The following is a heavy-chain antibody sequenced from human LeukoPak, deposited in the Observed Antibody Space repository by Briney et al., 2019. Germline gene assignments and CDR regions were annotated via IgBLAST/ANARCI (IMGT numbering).Heavy chain of an antibody. V-gene: IGHV5-51*01. Sequence: GESLKISCKGSGYSFTSYWIGWVRQMPGKGLEWMGIIYPGDSDTRYSPSFQGQVTISADKSISTAYLQWSSLKASDTAMYYCARPYLYSSSWYVNGPGSGYYFDYWGQGTLVTVSS. CDR2: IYPGDSDT. D-gene: IGHD6-13*01. CDR1: GYSFTSYW. J-gene: IGHJ4*02. CDR3: ARPYLYSSSWYVNGPGSGYYFDY.